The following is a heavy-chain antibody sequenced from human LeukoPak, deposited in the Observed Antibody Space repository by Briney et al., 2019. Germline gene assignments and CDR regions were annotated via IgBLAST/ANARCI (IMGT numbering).Heavy chain of an antibody. V-gene: IGHV1-2*04. CDR1: GYTFTDYY. CDR3: ARGGGKYSSSWYWFDY. CDR2: IYPKSGGT. Sequence: ASVKVSCKASGYTFTDYYIHWVRQAPGQGLEWMGWIYPKSGGTKYAQMFQGWVTMTRDTSISTAYMELSRLRSDDTAVYYCARGGGKYSSSWYWFDYWGQGTLVTVSS. J-gene: IGHJ4*02. D-gene: IGHD6-13*01.